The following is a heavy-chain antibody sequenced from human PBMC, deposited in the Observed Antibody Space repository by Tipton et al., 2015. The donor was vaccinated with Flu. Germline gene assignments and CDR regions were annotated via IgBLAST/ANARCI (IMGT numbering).Heavy chain of an antibody. V-gene: IGHV3-21*01. D-gene: IGHD2-2*01. CDR1: GFTFSSYS. Sequence: GSLRLSCAASGFTFSSYSMNWVRQAPGKGLEWVSSISSSSSYIYYADSVKGRFTISRDNAKNSLYLQMNSLRAEDTAVYYCARAVEVPAAMGDYWGQGTLVTVSS. CDR2: ISSSSSYI. CDR3: ARAVEVPAAMGDY. J-gene: IGHJ4*02.